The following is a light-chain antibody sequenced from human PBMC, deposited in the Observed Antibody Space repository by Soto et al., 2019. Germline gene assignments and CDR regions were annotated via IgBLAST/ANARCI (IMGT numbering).Light chain of an antibody. CDR3: QQYNNWPQT. J-gene: IGKJ1*01. CDR1: QSVSGS. Sequence: EIVMTQSPATLSVSPGERATLSCRASQSVSGSLAWYQQKPGQAPRLLIYGASTRATGIPARFSGSGSGTEFTLTISSLQSEYFAVYYCQQYNNWPQTFGQGTKVDIK. V-gene: IGKV3-15*01. CDR2: GAS.